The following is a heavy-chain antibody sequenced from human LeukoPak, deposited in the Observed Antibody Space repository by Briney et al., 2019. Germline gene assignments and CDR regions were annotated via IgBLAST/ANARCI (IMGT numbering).Heavy chain of an antibody. Sequence: GGSLRLSCAASGFTFSSYAMSWVRQAPGKGLEWVSAISGSGGSTYYADSVKGRFTLSRDNSKNTLYLQMNSLRAEDTAVYYCAKIRPLYSSLGPFDYWGQGTLVTVSS. D-gene: IGHD2-15*01. CDR2: ISGSGGST. CDR3: AKIRPLYSSLGPFDY. J-gene: IGHJ4*02. V-gene: IGHV3-23*01. CDR1: GFTFSSYA.